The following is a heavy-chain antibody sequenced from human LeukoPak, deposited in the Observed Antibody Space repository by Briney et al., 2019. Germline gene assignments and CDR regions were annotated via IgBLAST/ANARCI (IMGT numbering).Heavy chain of an antibody. J-gene: IGHJ6*02. CDR3: ARAFAFYYHGMDV. CDR1: GFTFSSYW. CDR2: LWFDGNSE. D-gene: IGHD3-10*01. V-gene: IGHV3-33*08. Sequence: GGSLRLSCAASGFTFSSYWMNWARQAPGKGLEWVATLWFDGNSEYYADSVKGRFTISRDSSNNTLYLQMNSLRAEDTSVYYCARAFAFYYHGMDVWGQGTTVTVSS.